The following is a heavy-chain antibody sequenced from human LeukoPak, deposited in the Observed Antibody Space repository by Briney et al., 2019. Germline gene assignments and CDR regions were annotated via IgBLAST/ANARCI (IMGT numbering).Heavy chain of an antibody. CDR2: ISGSGGST. Sequence: GGSLRLSCAASGFTFSSYAMSWVRQAPGKRLEWVSAISGSGGSTYYADSVKGRFTISRDNSKNTLYLQMNSLRAEDTAVYYCAKDPPIVVVPAAINPSNFDYWGQGTLVTVSS. CDR1: GFTFSSYA. J-gene: IGHJ4*02. D-gene: IGHD2-2*02. V-gene: IGHV3-23*01. CDR3: AKDPPIVVVPAAINPSNFDY.